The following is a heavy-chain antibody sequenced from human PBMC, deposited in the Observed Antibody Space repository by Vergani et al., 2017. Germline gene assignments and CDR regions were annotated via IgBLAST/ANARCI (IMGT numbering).Heavy chain of an antibody. Sequence: VQLVESGGGLVKPGGSLRLSCAASGFTFSSYSMSWIRQAPGKGLEWVSYISSSGSTIYYADSVKGRFTISRDNAKNSLYLQMNSLRAEDTAVYYCARDSRPFYGDPRLFDYWGQGTLVTVSS. J-gene: IGHJ4*02. CDR2: ISSSGSTI. V-gene: IGHV3-11*01. D-gene: IGHD4-17*01. CDR3: ARDSRPFYGDPRLFDY. CDR1: GFTFSSYS.